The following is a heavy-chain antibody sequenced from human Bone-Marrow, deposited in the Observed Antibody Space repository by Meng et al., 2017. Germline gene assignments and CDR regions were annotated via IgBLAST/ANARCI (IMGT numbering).Heavy chain of an antibody. V-gene: IGHV3-15*01. J-gene: IGHJ4*02. Sequence: EVHLVWSGGGLVKLGGSLGLSCVASGFAFSDAWSSWVRQAPGKGLEWVGLIKSKSAGGTTDYAAPVKGRFTISRDDSKTTMYLQMNSLKTEDTAVYYCTASPATEYWGQGTLVTVSS. CDR3: TASPATEY. CDR1: GFAFSDAW. CDR2: IKSKSAGGTT. D-gene: IGHD1-26*01.